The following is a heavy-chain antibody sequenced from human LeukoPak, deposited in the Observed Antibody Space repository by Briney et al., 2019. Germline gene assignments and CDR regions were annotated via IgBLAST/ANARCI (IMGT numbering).Heavy chain of an antibody. D-gene: IGHD3-9*01. CDR1: GYTFTDYY. V-gene: IGHV1-2*06. Sequence: ASVKVSCKTSGYTFTDYYMHWVRQAPGQGLEWMGRINLCSGGTNYAQKFQGRVTVTRDTSISTVYMELSRLKSDDTAVYYCRLVTTGDYWGQGTLVIVSS. CDR2: INLCSGGT. CDR3: RLVTTGDY. J-gene: IGHJ4*02.